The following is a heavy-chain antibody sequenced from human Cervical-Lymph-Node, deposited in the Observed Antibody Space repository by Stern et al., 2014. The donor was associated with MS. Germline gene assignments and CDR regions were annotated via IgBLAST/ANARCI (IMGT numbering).Heavy chain of an antibody. CDR3: ASAYSSSHYYFDY. J-gene: IGHJ4*02. D-gene: IGHD6-13*01. CDR2: IWYDGSNP. CDR1: GFSFSRYA. Sequence: VQLVESGGGVVQPGRSLRLSCAASGFSFSRYAMHLVRQAPGKGLEWAALIWYDGSNPYYADSVTGRFTISRDNFKNTLYLQMNSLRAEDTAVYYCASAYSSSHYYFDYWGQGTLVTVSS. V-gene: IGHV3-33*01.